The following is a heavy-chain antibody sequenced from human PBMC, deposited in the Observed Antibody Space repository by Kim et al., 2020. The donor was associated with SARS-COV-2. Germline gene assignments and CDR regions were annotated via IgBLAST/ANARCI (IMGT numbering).Heavy chain of an antibody. D-gene: IGHD4-17*01. V-gene: IGHV3-23*01. CDR2: ISGSGGST. J-gene: IGHJ3*02. CDR1: GFTFSSYA. CDR3: AKDRPHPRIYGVYGGDAFDI. Sequence: GGSLRLSCAASGFTFSSYAMSWVRQAPGKGLEWVSAISGSGGSTYYADSVKGRFTISRDNSKNTLYLQMNSLRAEDTAVYYCAKDRPHPRIYGVYGGDAFDIWGQGTMVTVSS.